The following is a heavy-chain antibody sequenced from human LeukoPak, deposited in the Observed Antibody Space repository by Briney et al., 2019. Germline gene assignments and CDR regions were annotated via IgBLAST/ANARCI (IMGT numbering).Heavy chain of an antibody. CDR1: GGSVSSGISY. V-gene: IGHV4-61*01. J-gene: IGHJ4*02. CDR3: ARAPAAGTGPDY. CDR2: ISDSGGS. Sequence: PSETLSLTCSVSGGSVSSGISYWGWIRQPPGEGLEWIAYISDSGGSDYNPSLRGRVTISLDTSKNQFSLRLTSVTAADTAVYYCARAPAAGTGPDYWGQGTLVTVSS. D-gene: IGHD6-13*01.